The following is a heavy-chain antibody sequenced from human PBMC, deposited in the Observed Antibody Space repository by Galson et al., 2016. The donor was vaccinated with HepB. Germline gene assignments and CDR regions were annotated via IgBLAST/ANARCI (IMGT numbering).Heavy chain of an antibody. D-gene: IGHD6-6*01. CDR2: INPSRTST. CDR3: ARDLYSSSSGQEGMDI. J-gene: IGHJ6*02. CDR1: GYTFTNYY. Sequence: SVKVSCKASGYTFTNYYIHWVRQAPGHGLEWVGDINPSRTSTRYAQQFPGRVTVSRDTSTSTVYMELSSLRSEDTAVYYCARDLYSSSSGQEGMDIWGQGTTVTVAS. V-gene: IGHV1-46*01.